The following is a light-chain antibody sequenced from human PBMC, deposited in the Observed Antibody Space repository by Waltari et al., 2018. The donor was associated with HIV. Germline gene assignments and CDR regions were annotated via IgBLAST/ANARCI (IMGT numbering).Light chain of an antibody. CDR2: KAS. CDR1: QSISSW. Sequence: DIQMTHSPSTLSASVGDRVTITCRANQSISSWLAWYQQKPEKAPKLLIYKASSLKSGVPSRFSGSGSGTEFTLTISSLQPDDFATYYCQQYNSYSVTFGQGTKVEIK. V-gene: IGKV1-5*03. J-gene: IGKJ1*01. CDR3: QQYNSYSVT.